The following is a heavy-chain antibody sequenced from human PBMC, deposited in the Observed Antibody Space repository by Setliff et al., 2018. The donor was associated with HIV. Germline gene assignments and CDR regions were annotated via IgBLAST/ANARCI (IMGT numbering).Heavy chain of an antibody. J-gene: IGHJ4*02. Sequence: PGESLKISCKGSGYSFTSYWIGWVRQMPGKGLEWMGIIYPGDSDTRYSPSFKGQVTISADKSFSTAYLQWRTLKASDTAMYYCVTYYYDPSGYTDHWGQGTRVTVSS. D-gene: IGHD3-22*01. CDR2: IYPGDSDT. CDR1: GYSFTSYW. CDR3: VTYYYDPSGYTDH. V-gene: IGHV5-51*01.